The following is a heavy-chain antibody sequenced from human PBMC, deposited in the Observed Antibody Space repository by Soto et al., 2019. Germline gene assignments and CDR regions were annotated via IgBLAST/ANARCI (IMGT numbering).Heavy chain of an antibody. CDR3: ARAPRGVRGAFDI. Sequence: SVKVSCKASGGTFSSYAISWVRQAPGQGLEWMGGIIPIFGTANYAQKFQGRVTITADESTSTAYMELSSLRSEDTAVYYCARAPRGVRGAFDIWGQRTMVTVSS. CDR1: GGTFSSYA. J-gene: IGHJ3*02. V-gene: IGHV1-69*13. D-gene: IGHD3-10*01. CDR2: IIPIFGTA.